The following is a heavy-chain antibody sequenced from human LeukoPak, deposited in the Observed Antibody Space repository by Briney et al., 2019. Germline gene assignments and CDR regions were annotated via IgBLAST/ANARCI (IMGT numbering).Heavy chain of an antibody. D-gene: IGHD4-17*01. CDR2: IYSGGST. V-gene: IGHV3-53*05. CDR3: AKSLSTVTTVDY. CDR1: GFTVSSNY. Sequence: GGSLRLSCAASGFTVSSNYMSWVRQAPGKGLEWVSVIYSGGSTYYADSVKGRFTISRDNAKNSLYLQMNSLRTEDTALYYCAKSLSTVTTVDYWGQGTLVTVSS. J-gene: IGHJ4*02.